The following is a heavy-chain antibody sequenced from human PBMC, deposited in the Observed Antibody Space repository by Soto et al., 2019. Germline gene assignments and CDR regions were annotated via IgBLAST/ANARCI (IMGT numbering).Heavy chain of an antibody. D-gene: IGHD6-13*01. CDR3: ATAFPSSRWL. CDR1: GYTFNSYG. V-gene: IGHV1-18*01. J-gene: IGHJ4*02. Sequence: QFQVVQSGAEVKKPGASVKVSCKASGYTFNSYGFTWVRQATGQRLEWMGWISTYNGNTNYAHKIQGRVTMTSDTATRTAYLELRSLTSDDTAVYYGATAFPSSRWLWVQGTLVTVSS. CDR2: ISTYNGNT.